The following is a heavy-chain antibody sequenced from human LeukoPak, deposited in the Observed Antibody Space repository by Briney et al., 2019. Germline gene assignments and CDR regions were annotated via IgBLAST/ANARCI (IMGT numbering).Heavy chain of an antibody. Sequence: ASVKVSCKASGYTFTGYYMHWVRQAPGQGLEGMGWINPNSGGTNYAQKFQGRVTMTRDTSISTAYMELSRLRSDDTAVYYCARDKKWKLSNDAFDIWGQGTMVTVSS. CDR1: GYTFTGYY. CDR3: ARDKKWKLSNDAFDI. V-gene: IGHV1-2*02. CDR2: INPNSGGT. D-gene: IGHD1-26*01. J-gene: IGHJ3*02.